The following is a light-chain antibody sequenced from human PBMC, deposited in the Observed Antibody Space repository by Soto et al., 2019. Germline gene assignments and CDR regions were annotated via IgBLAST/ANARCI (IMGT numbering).Light chain of an antibody. CDR1: QSISSW. J-gene: IGKJ1*01. CDR3: QQYENYWT. Sequence: DIQMTQFPSTLSASVGDRVTITCRASQSISSWLAWYQQKPGKAPKLLIYDASNLESGVPSRFSGSGSGTEFTLTISSLQPEDFGIYYCQQYENYWTFGQGTKVDIK. V-gene: IGKV1-5*01. CDR2: DAS.